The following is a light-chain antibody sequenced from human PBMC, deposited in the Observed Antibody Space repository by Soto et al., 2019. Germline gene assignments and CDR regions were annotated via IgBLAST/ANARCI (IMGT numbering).Light chain of an antibody. CDR3: QQSYSTPWT. CDR1: QDISNY. Sequence: DIQMTQSPSSLSASVRDRVTITCQASQDISNYLNWYQQKPGKAPKLLIYAASSLQSGVPSRFSGSGSGTDFTLTISSLQPEDFATYYCQQSYSTPWTFGQGTMVDIK. V-gene: IGKV1-39*01. J-gene: IGKJ1*01. CDR2: AAS.